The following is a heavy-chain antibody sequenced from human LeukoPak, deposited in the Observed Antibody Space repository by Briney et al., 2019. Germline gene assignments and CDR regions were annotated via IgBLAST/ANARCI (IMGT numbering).Heavy chain of an antibody. CDR2: INHSGST. CDR1: GGSLSGYY. J-gene: IGHJ4*02. V-gene: IGHV4-34*01. Sequence: SETLSLTCAVYGGSLSGYYWSWIRQPPGKGLEWIGEINHSGSTNYNPSLKSRVTISVDTSKNQFSLKLSSVTAADTAVYYCAPGPGSSGLFDYWGQGTLVTVSS. CDR3: APGPGSSGLFDY. D-gene: IGHD3-22*01.